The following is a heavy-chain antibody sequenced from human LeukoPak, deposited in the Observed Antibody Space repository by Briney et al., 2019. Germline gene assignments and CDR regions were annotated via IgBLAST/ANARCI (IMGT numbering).Heavy chain of an antibody. J-gene: IGHJ4*02. Sequence: GGSLSLSCAASGFTFSSYAISWVRQAPGKGLEWVSAISGSGGTTYYADSVKGRFTISRDNSKNTLYLQMNSLRAEDTAVYYCAKFYYDSWSGYGYYFDYWGQGTLVTVSS. CDR2: ISGSGGTT. CDR3: AKFYYDSWSGYGYYFDY. V-gene: IGHV3-23*01. CDR1: GFTFSSYA. D-gene: IGHD3-3*01.